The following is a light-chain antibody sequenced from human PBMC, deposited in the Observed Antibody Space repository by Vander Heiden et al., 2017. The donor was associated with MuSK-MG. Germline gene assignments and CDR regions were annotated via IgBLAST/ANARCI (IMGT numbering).Light chain of an antibody. CDR2: AAS. CDR3: LQDYNTPYT. J-gene: IGKJ4*01. Sequence: AIPMTPSPSSLSASVGDRVTITCRASQGIRNDLGWYQQKPGKAPKLLIYAASTLQSGVPSRFSGSGSGTDFTLTISSLQPEDFATYFCLQDYNTPYTFGGGTKLEIK. CDR1: QGIRND. V-gene: IGKV1-6*01.